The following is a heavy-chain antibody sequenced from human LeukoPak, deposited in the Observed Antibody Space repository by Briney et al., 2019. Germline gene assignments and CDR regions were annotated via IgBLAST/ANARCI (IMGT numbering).Heavy chain of an antibody. CDR3: ARSLGHSYAIAH. Sequence: SETLSLTCIVSGDSISSYYWSWIRQPPGKGLEWIGYIFYSGDTDSNPSLKRRDNISVDMTKNPFTLNLSSVTAADTAVYYCARSLGHSYAIAHWGRGILVTVSS. V-gene: IGHV4-59*08. CDR1: GDSISSYY. J-gene: IGHJ4*02. D-gene: IGHD3-9*01. CDR2: IFYSGDT.